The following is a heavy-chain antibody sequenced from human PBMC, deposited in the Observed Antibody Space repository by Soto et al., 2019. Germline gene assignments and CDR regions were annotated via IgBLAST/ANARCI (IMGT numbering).Heavy chain of an antibody. Sequence: VKVSCKASGYTFTGYYMHWVRQAPGQGLEWMGWINPNSGGTNYAQKFQGRVTMTRDTSISTAYMELSRLRSDDTAVYYCASLLLYDSSGYYYGDWYFDLWGRGTLVTVSS. CDR1: GYTFTGYY. CDR3: ASLLLYDSSGYYYGDWYFDL. D-gene: IGHD3-22*01. V-gene: IGHV1-2*02. J-gene: IGHJ2*01. CDR2: INPNSGGT.